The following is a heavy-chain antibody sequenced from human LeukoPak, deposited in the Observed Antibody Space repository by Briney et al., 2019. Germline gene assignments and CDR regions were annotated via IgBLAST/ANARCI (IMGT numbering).Heavy chain of an antibody. V-gene: IGHV3-30*03. Sequence: GGSLRLSCAASGFTFSSYGMHWVRQAPGKGLEWVAVISYDGSNKYYADSVKGRFTISRDFAKNSAHLQMNSPRDEDSAIYYCARDHDWSLDFWGQGTRVTVSS. J-gene: IGHJ4*02. CDR2: ISYDGSNK. D-gene: IGHD3-3*01. CDR3: ARDHDWSLDF. CDR1: GFTFSSYG.